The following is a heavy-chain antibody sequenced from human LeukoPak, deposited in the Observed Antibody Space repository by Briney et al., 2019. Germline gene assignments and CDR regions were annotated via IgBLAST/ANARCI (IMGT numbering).Heavy chain of an antibody. CDR3: ASHVRYCSSTSCEYNWFDP. J-gene: IGHJ5*02. CDR1: GYTFTSYY. CDR2: INPSGGST. V-gene: IGHV1-46*01. D-gene: IGHD2-2*01. Sequence: ASVKVSCKASGYTFTSYYMHWVRQAPGQGLEWMGIINPSGGSTSYAQKFQGRVTMTRDMSTSTVYMELSSLRSEDTAVYYCASHVRYCSSTSCEYNWFDPWGQGTLVTVSS.